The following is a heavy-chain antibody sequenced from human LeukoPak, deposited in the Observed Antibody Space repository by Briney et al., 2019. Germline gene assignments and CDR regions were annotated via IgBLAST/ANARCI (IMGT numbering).Heavy chain of an antibody. CDR2: IYYSGST. Sequence: PSETLSLTCTVSGGSISSYYWSWIRQPPGKGLEWIGFIYYSGSTNYNPSLKSRVTISVDTSKNQFSLKLSSVTAADTAVYYCAREWDYGDSYYFDYWGQGTLVTVSS. V-gene: IGHV4-59*01. J-gene: IGHJ4*02. CDR3: AREWDYGDSYYFDY. D-gene: IGHD4-17*01. CDR1: GGSISSYY.